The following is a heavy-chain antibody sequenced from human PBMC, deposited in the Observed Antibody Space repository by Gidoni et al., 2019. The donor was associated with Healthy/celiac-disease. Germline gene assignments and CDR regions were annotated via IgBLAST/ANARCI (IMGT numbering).Heavy chain of an antibody. CDR3: ARVERGYCSGGSCPLYYYYGMDV. D-gene: IGHD2-15*01. CDR2: INHSGST. Sequence: QVQLQQWGAGLLKPSETLSLTCAVYGGSFSGYYWSWIRQPPGKGLEWIGEINHSGSTNYNPSLKSRVTISVDTSKNQFSLKLSSVTAADTAVYYCARVERGYCSGGSCPLYYYYGMDVWGQGTTVTVSS. J-gene: IGHJ6*02. CDR1: GGSFSGYY. V-gene: IGHV4-34*01.